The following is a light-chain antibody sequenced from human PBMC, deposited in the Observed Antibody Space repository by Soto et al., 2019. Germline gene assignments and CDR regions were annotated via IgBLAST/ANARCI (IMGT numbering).Light chain of an antibody. CDR1: QSVSTN. J-gene: IGKJ5*01. CDR3: QQYDTWPIT. V-gene: IGKV3-15*01. Sequence: EIAMTQSPATLPVSPGERATLSCRASQSVSTNFAWYQQKPGQAPRLLMYGASTSAIGIPARFTADGSGTEFTLTSSRLQPEYLTFYACQQYDTWPITVGQGTRLEIK. CDR2: GAS.